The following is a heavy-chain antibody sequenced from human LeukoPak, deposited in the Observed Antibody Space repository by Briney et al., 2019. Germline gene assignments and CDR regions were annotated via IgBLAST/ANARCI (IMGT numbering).Heavy chain of an antibody. CDR2: IYYSGTT. CDR1: GGSFSGYY. D-gene: IGHD1-26*01. CDR3: ARHVRWDNWFDP. Sequence: PSETLSLTCAVYGGSFSGYYWGWIRQPPRKGLEWIGNIYYSGTTYYNPSLKSRVTMSVDTSKNQFSLKLSSVTAADTAVYYCARHVRWDNWFDPWGQGTLVTVSS. J-gene: IGHJ5*02. V-gene: IGHV4-34*01.